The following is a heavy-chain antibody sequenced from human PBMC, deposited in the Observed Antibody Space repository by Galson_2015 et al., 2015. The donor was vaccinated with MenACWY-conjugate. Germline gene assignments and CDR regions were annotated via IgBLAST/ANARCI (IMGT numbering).Heavy chain of an antibody. CDR3: ARDAGTIPDV. Sequence: ETLSLTCTVSGDPINSYYWNWIRQPPGQGLEWIGYIFYSGTTKYNPSLNSRVTISLDTSKNQFSLKVRSVTAADSGVYFCARDAGTIPDVWGQGTTVAVSS. CDR1: GDPINSYY. V-gene: IGHV4-59*01. CDR2: IFYSGTT. J-gene: IGHJ6*02. D-gene: IGHD4/OR15-4a*01.